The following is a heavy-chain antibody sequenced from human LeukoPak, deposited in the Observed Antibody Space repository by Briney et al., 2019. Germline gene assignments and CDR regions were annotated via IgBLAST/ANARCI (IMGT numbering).Heavy chain of an antibody. D-gene: IGHD1-26*01. CDR3: ARSRAFNSGAFDP. J-gene: IGHJ5*02. CDR2: IYNGVNT. V-gene: IGHV4-61*01. CDR1: GASVSSASY. Sequence: KPSETLSLTCTVSGASVSSASYWTWIRQPPGKGVEWIAHIYNGVNTNYNPSPKSRVTISVDTSKNQFSLRLNSVTAADTAVYYCARSRAFNSGAFDPWGQGSLVTVSS.